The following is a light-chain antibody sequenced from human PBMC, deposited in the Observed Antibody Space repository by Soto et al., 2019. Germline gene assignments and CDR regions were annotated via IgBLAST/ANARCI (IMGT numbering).Light chain of an antibody. CDR3: QQSYTILRT. CDR1: RSISTS. J-gene: IGKJ1*01. Sequence: DIQMTQSPSSLSASVGDRVTITCRTSRSISTSLNWYLQKPGEAPKLLIYGASSLQSGVPSRFSVRGSGTDFTLTISNLQPEDFAIYYCQQSYTILRTFGQGTKVEIK. CDR2: GAS. V-gene: IGKV1-39*01.